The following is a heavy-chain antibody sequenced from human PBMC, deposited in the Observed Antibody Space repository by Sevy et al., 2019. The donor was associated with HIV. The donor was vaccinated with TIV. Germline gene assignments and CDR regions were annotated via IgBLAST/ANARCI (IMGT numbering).Heavy chain of an antibody. CDR1: GFTFSTYN. CDR3: ARIGMITFGGAARGAFDI. D-gene: IGHD3-16*01. V-gene: IGHV3-48*01. J-gene: IGHJ3*02. Sequence: GGSVRLSCAASGFTFSTYNMHWVRQAPGKGLEWVSYISSTSNTIYYADSVKGRFTISRDNADNSLYLQMKSLRAEDTALYYCARIGMITFGGAARGAFDIWGQGTMVTVSS. CDR2: ISSTSNTI.